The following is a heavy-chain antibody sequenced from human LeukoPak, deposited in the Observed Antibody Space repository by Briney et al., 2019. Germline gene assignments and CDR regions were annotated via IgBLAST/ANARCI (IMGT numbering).Heavy chain of an antibody. CDR3: AKGAGRIQLWLIDY. V-gene: IGHV3-23*01. D-gene: IGHD5-18*01. CDR2: ISGSGGST. CDR1: GFTFSSYA. Sequence: PGGSLRLSCAASGFTFSSYAMSWVRQAPGKGLEWVSAISGSGGSTYYADSVKGRFTMSRDNSKNTLYLQMNSLRAEDTAVYYCAKGAGRIQLWLIDYWGQGTLVTVSS. J-gene: IGHJ4*02.